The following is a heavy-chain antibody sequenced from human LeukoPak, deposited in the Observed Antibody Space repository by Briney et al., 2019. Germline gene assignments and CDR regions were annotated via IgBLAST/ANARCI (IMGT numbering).Heavy chain of an antibody. V-gene: IGHV1-3*01. Sequence: RASVTVSCKTSGYNFFKYAIHWVRQAPGQRFEWMGWIDGGNGDTRFSQKFQDRVSFTRDTFATTVYMELTSLRSEDTAVYYCARDQSRDIRVDFDYWGQGTLVIVSS. J-gene: IGHJ4*02. D-gene: IGHD5-24*01. CDR2: IDGGNGDT. CDR3: ARDQSRDIRVDFDY. CDR1: GYNFFKYA.